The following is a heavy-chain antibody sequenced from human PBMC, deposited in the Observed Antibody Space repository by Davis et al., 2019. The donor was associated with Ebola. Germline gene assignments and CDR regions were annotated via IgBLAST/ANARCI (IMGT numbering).Heavy chain of an antibody. D-gene: IGHD6-13*01. CDR2: IYYSGST. Sequence: MPSETLSLTCTVSGGSISSYYWSWIRQPPGKGLEWIGYIYYSGSTNYNPSLKSRVTISVDTSKNQFSLKLSSVTAADTAVYYCASIAAAFANWFDPWGQGTLVTVSS. J-gene: IGHJ5*02. CDR1: GGSISSYY. V-gene: IGHV4-59*01. CDR3: ASIAAAFANWFDP.